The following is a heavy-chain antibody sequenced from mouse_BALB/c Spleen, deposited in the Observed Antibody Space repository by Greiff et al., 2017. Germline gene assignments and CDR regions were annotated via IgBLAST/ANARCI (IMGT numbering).Heavy chain of an antibody. CDR2: IYPYNGGT. J-gene: IGHJ3*01. CDR1: GYTFTDYN. CDR3: ARDGRDGYYPY. D-gene: IGHD2-3*01. Sequence: VQLKQSGPELVKPGASVKISCKASGYTFTDYNMHWVKQSHGKSLEWIGYIYPYNGGTGYNQKFKSKATLTVDNSSSTAYMELRSLTSEDSAVYYCARDGRDGYYPYWGQGTLVTVSA. V-gene: IGHV1S29*02.